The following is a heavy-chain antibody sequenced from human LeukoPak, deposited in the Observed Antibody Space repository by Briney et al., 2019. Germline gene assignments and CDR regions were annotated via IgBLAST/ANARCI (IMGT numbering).Heavy chain of an antibody. CDR2: INEDGSEK. V-gene: IGHV3-7*01. CDR3: ARDLIGYYYDSSAQTNWFDP. Sequence: GGSLRLSCAASGFNFNSYWMTWVRQAPGKGLEWVANINEDGSEKYHVDSVKGRFTISRDNAKNLLHLQMNSLRAEDTAVYYCARDLIGYYYDSSAQTNWFDPWGQGTLVTVSS. J-gene: IGHJ5*02. CDR1: GFNFNSYW. D-gene: IGHD3-22*01.